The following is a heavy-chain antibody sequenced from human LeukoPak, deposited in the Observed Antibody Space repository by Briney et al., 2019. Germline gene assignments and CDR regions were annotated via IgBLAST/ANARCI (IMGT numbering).Heavy chain of an antibody. D-gene: IGHD3-3*01. CDR2: ISSSSSYI. V-gene: IGHV3-21*01. CDR3: ARDGSTIFGVDHAFDI. Sequence: GGSLRLSCAASGFTFSSYSMNWVRQAPGKGLEWVSSISSSSSYIYYADSVKGRFTISRDNAKNSLYLQMNSLRAEDTAVYYCARDGSTIFGVDHAFDIWGQGTMVTVSS. CDR1: GFTFSSYS. J-gene: IGHJ3*02.